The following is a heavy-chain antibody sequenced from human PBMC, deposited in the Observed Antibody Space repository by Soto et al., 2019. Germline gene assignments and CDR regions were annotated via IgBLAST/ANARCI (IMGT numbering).Heavy chain of an antibody. D-gene: IGHD6-6*01. J-gene: IGHJ6*02. V-gene: IGHV1-46*01. CDR1: GYTFTSYY. CDR2: INPSGGST. CDR3: ARSKGSSYGLLRSGYYYYGMDV. Sequence: ASVKVSCKASGYTFTSYYMHWVRQAPGQGLEWMGIINPSGGSTSYAQKFQGRVTMTRDTSTSTVYMELSSLRSEDTAVYYCARSKGSSYGLLRSGYYYYGMDVWGQGTTVTVYS.